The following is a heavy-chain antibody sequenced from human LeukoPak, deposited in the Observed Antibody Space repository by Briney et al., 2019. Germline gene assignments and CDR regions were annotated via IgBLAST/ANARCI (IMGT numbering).Heavy chain of an antibody. D-gene: IGHD2-2*01. Sequence: SQTLSLTCAISGDSVSSNSAAWNWIRQSPSRGLEWLGRTYYRSKWSNDYAVSAKSRITISPDTSKNQFSLQLKSVTPEDTAVYYCARGGIGYCSTTRCSFDFWGQGTLVTVSS. CDR3: ARGGIGYCSTTRCSFDF. V-gene: IGHV6-1*01. CDR1: GDSVSSNSAA. CDR2: TYYRSKWSN. J-gene: IGHJ4*02.